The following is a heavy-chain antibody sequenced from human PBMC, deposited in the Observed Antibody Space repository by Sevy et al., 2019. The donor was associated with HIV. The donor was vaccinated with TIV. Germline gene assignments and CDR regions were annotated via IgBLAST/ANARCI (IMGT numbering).Heavy chain of an antibody. V-gene: IGHV3-23*01. CDR2: ISGSGGST. J-gene: IGHJ4*02. CDR3: AKDYDYGDYADFDY. D-gene: IGHD4-17*01. CDR1: GFTFSSYD. Sequence: GGSLRLSCAASGFTFSSYDMSWVRQAPGKGLEWVSAISGSGGSTYYADSVKGRFTISRDNSKNTLYLQMNSLRAEDTAVYYCAKDYDYGDYADFDYWGQGTLVTVSS.